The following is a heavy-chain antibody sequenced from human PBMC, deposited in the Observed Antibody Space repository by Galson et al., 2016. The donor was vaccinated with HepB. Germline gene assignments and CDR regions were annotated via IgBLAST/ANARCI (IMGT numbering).Heavy chain of an antibody. D-gene: IGHD1-1*01. Sequence: SLRLSCAASGFTLSVYWMHWVRQAPGRGLMWVSRINPGASTINYADSVRGRFTISRDNARSTLYLQMNSLRVEDTGVYYCTRGGLEPFDYWGQGILVTVSS. CDR3: TRGGLEPFDY. CDR1: GFTLSVYW. V-gene: IGHV3-74*01. CDR2: INPGASTI. J-gene: IGHJ4*02.